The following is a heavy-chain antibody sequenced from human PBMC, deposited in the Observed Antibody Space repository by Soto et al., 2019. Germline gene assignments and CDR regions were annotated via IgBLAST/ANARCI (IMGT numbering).Heavy chain of an antibody. CDR2: IIPILGET. V-gene: IGHV1-69*08. CDR3: ARGLGGRMDD. J-gene: IGHJ6*02. CDR1: GTIFSSYT. D-gene: IGHD3-16*01. Sequence: QVQLVQSGAEVKKPGSSVRVSCKASGTIFSSYTISWVRQAPGQGLEWMGRIIPILGETNSAQKFQGRVTLTADKSTNTAYRELNSLRLEDTALYYCARGLGGRMDDWGQGTTFTVSS.